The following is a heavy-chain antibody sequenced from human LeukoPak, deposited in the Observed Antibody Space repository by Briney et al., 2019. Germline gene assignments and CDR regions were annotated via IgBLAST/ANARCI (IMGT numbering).Heavy chain of an antibody. CDR1: GGSISSYY. V-gene: IGHV4-4*07. J-gene: IGHJ4*02. CDR3: AREDYYGSAADY. Sequence: PSETLSLTCTVSGGSISSYYWSWIRQPAGKGLEWIGRIYPSGSTNYSPSLKSRVAMSIDTSKRQFPLKLNSVTAADTAVYYCAREDYYGSAADYWGQGTLVTVSS. CDR2: IYPSGST. D-gene: IGHD3-10*01.